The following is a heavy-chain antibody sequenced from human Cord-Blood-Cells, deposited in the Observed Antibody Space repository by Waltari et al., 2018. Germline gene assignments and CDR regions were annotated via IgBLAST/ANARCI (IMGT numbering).Heavy chain of an antibody. J-gene: IGHJ3*02. V-gene: IGHV4-34*01. CDR2: INHSGST. CDR3: ARTLYDSSGYYSDAFDI. CDR1: GGSFSGCY. Sequence: QVQLQQWGAGLLKPSETLSLTCAVYGGSFSGCYWSWIRQPPGKGLEWLGEINHSGSTNYNPSLKSRVTISVDTSKNQFSLKLSSVTAADTAVYYCARTLYDSSGYYSDAFDIWGQGTMVTVSS. D-gene: IGHD3-22*01.